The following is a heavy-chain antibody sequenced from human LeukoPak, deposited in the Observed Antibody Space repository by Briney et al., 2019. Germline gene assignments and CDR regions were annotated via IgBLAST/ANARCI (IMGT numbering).Heavy chain of an antibody. Sequence: ASVKVSCRASGGTFSSYAISWVRQAPGQGLEWMGGIIPIFGTANYAQKFQGRVTITADESTSTAYMELSSLRSEDTAVYYCAVGGSWSRFDYWGQGTLVTVSS. CDR1: GGTFSSYA. D-gene: IGHD3-10*01. CDR3: AVGGSWSRFDY. J-gene: IGHJ4*02. CDR2: IIPIFGTA. V-gene: IGHV1-69*01.